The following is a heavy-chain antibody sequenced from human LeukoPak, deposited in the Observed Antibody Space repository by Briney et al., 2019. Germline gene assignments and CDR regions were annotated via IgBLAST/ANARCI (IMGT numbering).Heavy chain of an antibody. D-gene: IGHD2-8*01. V-gene: IGHV5-10-1*01. CDR1: GYRFTSYW. CDR3: ARHQLLGPCFKGVCSDAFDI. J-gene: IGHJ3*02. Sequence: GESLKISCKGSGYRFTSYWISWVRQMPGKGLEWMGRIDPSDSYTNYSPSFQGHLTISADKSISTAYLQWSSLKASDTAMYYCARHQLLGPCFKGVCSDAFDIWGQGTMVTAS. CDR2: IDPSDSYT.